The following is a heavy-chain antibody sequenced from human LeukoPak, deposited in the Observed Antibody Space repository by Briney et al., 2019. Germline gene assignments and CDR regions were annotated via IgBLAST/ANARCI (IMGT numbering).Heavy chain of an antibody. CDR2: INHSGST. V-gene: IGHV4-34*01. Sequence: ASETLSLTCAVYGGSLSGYYWSWIRQPPGKGLEWIGEINHSGSTNYNPSLKSRVTISVDTSKNQFSLKLSSVTAANTAVYYCARVFRRVRGVIGSYMDVWGKGTTVTISS. J-gene: IGHJ6*03. D-gene: IGHD3-10*01. CDR1: GGSLSGYY. CDR3: ARVFRRVRGVIGSYMDV.